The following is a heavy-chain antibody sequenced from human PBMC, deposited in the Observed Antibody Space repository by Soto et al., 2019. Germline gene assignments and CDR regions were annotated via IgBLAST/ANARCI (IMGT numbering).Heavy chain of an antibody. CDR3: ARDKYYVWGSHPYGGGMDV. CDR2: ISAYNGNT. V-gene: IGHV1-18*01. J-gene: IGHJ6*02. CDR1: GYNFSSYG. D-gene: IGHD3-16*02. Sequence: VASVQVSCRASGYNFSSYGIIWVRQAPGQGLEWMGWISAYNGNTNYAQKLQGRVTMTTDTSTSTAYMELRSLRADDTAVYYCARDKYYVWGSHPYGGGMDVWGQGATVTVSS.